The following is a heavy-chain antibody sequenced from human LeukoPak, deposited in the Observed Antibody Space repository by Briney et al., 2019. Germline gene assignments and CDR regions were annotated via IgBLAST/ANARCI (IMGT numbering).Heavy chain of an antibody. D-gene: IGHD6-13*01. CDR2: INHSGTT. CDR3: ARGRGDSSSWYHFDY. Sequence: SETLSLTCTVSGGSVNSGHYYWSWIRLPPGKGLEWIGEINHSGTTNYNPSLKSRVTISVDTSKNQFSLKLSSVTAADTAVYYCARGRGDSSSWYHFDYWGQGTLVTVSS. CDR1: GGSVNSGHYY. V-gene: IGHV4-34*01. J-gene: IGHJ4*02.